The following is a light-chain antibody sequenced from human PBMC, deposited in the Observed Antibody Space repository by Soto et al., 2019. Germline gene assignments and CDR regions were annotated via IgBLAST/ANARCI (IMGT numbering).Light chain of an antibody. CDR2: KAS. V-gene: IGKV1-5*03. CDR3: QKYNSYPWT. Sequence: DIQMTQSPSTLSASVGDRVTITCRASQSISSWLAWFQQIPGKAPKLLIYKASSLESGVPSRFSGSGSGTEFTFTISSLQPDDFATYYCQKYNSYPWTFGQGTKVQIK. J-gene: IGKJ1*01. CDR1: QSISSW.